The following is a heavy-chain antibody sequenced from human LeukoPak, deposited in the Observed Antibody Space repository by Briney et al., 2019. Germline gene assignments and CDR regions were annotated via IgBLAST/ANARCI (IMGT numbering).Heavy chain of an antibody. J-gene: IGHJ4*02. Sequence: GGSLRLSCAASGFTFSSYGMHWVRQAPGKGLEWVAFIRYDGSNKYYADSVKGRFTISRDNSKNTLYLQMNSLRAEDTAVYYCAKDRGPIELDGYYFDYWGQGTLVTVSS. CDR1: GFTFSSYG. CDR2: IRYDGSNK. D-gene: IGHD1-26*01. CDR3: AKDRGPIELDGYYFDY. V-gene: IGHV3-30*02.